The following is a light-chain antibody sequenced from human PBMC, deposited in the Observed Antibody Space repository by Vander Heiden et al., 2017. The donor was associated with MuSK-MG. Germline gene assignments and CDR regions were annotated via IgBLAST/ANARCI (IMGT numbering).Light chain of an antibody. V-gene: IGKV3-15*01. CDR3: QHDNNWPPLT. CDR1: QSVSSN. Sequence: IVMTQSPATLSVSPGERATLSCRASQSVSSNLAWYQQKPGQAPRLLIYGASTRATGIPARFSGSGSGTEFTLTISSLQSEDFAVYYCQHDNNWPPLTFGGGTKVEIK. J-gene: IGKJ4*01. CDR2: GAS.